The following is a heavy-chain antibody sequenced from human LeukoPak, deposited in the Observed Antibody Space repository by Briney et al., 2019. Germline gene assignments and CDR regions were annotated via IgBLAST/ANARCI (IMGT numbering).Heavy chain of an antibody. CDR1: GFTFSSYS. D-gene: IGHD2-15*01. CDR3: AKEAVVVGVY. J-gene: IGHJ4*02. CDR2: ISSSSSTI. Sequence: GGSLRLSCAASGFTFSSYSMNWVRQAPGKGLEWVSYISSSSSTISYADSVKGRFTISRDNSKNTLYLQMNSLRAEDTAVYYCAKEAVVVGVYWGQGTLVTVSS. V-gene: IGHV3-48*01.